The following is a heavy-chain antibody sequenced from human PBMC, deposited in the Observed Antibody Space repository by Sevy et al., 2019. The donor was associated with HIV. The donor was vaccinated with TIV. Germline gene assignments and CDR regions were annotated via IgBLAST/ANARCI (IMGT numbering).Heavy chain of an antibody. CDR1: GGSISSYY. J-gene: IGHJ4*02. CDR3: ARCKDNYVWGSYRPCFYFDY. Sequence: SETLSLTCTVSGGSISSYYWSWIRQPPGKGLEWIGYIYYSGSTNYNPSLKSRITISVDPSKNQFSLRLSSVTAADMAVYYCARCKDNYVWGSYRPCFYFDYWGQGTLVTVSS. V-gene: IGHV4-59*01. D-gene: IGHD3-16*02. CDR2: IYYSGST.